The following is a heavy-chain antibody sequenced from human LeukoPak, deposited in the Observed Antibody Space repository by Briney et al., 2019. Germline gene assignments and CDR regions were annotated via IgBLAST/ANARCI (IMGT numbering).Heavy chain of an antibody. J-gene: IGHJ4*02. CDR3: ARAFSPPDYYDSSGYSW. CDR1: GFTFSSYA. V-gene: IGHV3-30-3*01. D-gene: IGHD3-22*01. CDR2: ISYDGSNK. Sequence: GGSLRLSCAASGFTFSSYAMHWVRQALGKGLEWVAVISYDGSNKYYADSVKGRFTISRDNSKNTLYLQMNSLRAEDTAVYYCARAFSPPDYYDSSGYSWWGQGTLVTVSS.